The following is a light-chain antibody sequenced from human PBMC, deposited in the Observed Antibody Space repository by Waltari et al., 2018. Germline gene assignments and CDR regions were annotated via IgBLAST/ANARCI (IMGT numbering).Light chain of an antibody. J-gene: IGKJ2*01. Sequence: DIQMTQSPSTLSASVGDRVTITCRASQGVSRWLAWYQQKPGKAPKFLIYLASTLESGVPSRFSGSGSGTEFTLTISSLQPDDFATYYCQQYSTSSLYTFGQGTKLEI. CDR3: QQYSTSSLYT. CDR2: LAS. V-gene: IGKV1-5*03. CDR1: QGVSRW.